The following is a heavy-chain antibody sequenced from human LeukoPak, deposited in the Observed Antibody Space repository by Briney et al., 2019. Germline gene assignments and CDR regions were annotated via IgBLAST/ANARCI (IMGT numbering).Heavy chain of an antibody. CDR1: GFAFGSYG. D-gene: IGHD3-10*01. CDR2: IWYDGSNK. V-gene: IGHV3-33*01. CDR3: ARDGDYYGSGSYYFPKRGLDY. J-gene: IGHJ4*02. Sequence: GGSLRLSCAASGFAFGSYGMHWVRQAPGKGLEWVAVIWYDGSNKYYADSVKGRFTISRDNSKNTLYLQMNSLRAEDTAVYYCARDGDYYGSGSYYFPKRGLDYWGQGTLVTVSS.